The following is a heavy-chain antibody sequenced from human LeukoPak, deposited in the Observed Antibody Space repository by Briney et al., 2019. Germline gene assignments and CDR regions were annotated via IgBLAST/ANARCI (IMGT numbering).Heavy chain of an antibody. CDR3: ASVDLVTASDY. V-gene: IGHV4-59*01. D-gene: IGHD2-21*02. J-gene: IGHJ4*02. Sequence: SETLSLTCTVSGGSTSSYYWSWIRQPPGKGLEWIGYIYYSGSTNYNPSLKSRVTISVDTSKNQFSLKLSSVTAADTAVYYCASVDLVTASDYWGQGTLVTVSS. CDR1: GGSTSSYY. CDR2: IYYSGST.